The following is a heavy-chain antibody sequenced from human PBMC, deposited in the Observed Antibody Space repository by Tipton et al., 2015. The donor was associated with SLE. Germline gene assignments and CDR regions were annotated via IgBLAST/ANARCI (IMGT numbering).Heavy chain of an antibody. CDR3: ARGGIADPFDY. CDR1: GGSFSGYY. CDR2: INHSGST. Sequence: TLSLTCAVYGGSFSGYYWSWIRQPPGKGLAWIGEINHSGSTNYNPSPKSRVTISVDTSKNQFSLKLSSVTAADTAVYYCARGGIADPFDYWGQGTLVTVSS. J-gene: IGHJ4*02. V-gene: IGHV4-34*01. D-gene: IGHD6-13*01.